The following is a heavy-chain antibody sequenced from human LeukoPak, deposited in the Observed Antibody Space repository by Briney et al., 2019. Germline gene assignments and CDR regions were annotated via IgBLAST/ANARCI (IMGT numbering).Heavy chain of an antibody. V-gene: IGHV3-30*15. D-gene: IGHD5-18*01. CDR3: ARAQLWMGLSDY. CDR2: ISYDGSNN. J-gene: IGHJ4*02. Sequence: GGSLRLSCAASGFTFSSYAMHWVRQAPGKGLEWVAVISYDGSNNYYGGSVKGRFTNSRDNSKNTLYLQMSSLRAEDTAVYYCARAQLWMGLSDYWGQGTLVTVSS. CDR1: GFTFSSYA.